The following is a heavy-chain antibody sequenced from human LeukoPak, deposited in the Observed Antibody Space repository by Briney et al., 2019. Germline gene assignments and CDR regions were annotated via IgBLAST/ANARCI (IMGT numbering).Heavy chain of an antibody. Sequence: GGSLRLSCAASGFTFSSNYMSWVRQAPGKGLEWVSVIYSGGSTYYADSVKGRFTISRDNSKNTLYLQMNSLRAEDTAVYYCAREPDIVVVPAPHYWGQGTLVTVSS. CDR2: IYSGGST. CDR3: AREPDIVVVPAPHY. J-gene: IGHJ4*02. V-gene: IGHV3-66*02. D-gene: IGHD2-2*01. CDR1: GFTFSSNY.